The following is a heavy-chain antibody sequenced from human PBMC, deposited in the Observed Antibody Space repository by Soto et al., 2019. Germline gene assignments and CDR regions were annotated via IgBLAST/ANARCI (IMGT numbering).Heavy chain of an antibody. J-gene: IGHJ4*02. D-gene: IGHD3-16*01. Sequence: SETLSLTCAVSGGSISSSNWWSWVRQPPGKGLEWIGEIYHSGSTNYNPSLKSRVTISVDKSKNQFSLKLSSVTAADTAVYYCAAEDFGGVTPYNFDYWGQGTLVTVSS. CDR3: AAEDFGGVTPYNFDY. CDR2: IYHSGST. CDR1: GGSISSSNW. V-gene: IGHV4-4*02.